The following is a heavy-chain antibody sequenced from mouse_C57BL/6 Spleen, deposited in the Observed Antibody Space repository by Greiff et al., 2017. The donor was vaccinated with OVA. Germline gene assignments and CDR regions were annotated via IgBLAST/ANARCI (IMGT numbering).Heavy chain of an antibody. CDR2: ISSGGSYT. Sequence: EVQRVESGGDLVKPGGSLKLSCAASGFTFSSYGMSWVRQTPDKRLEWVATISSGGSYTYYPDSVKGRFTISRDKAKNTLYLQMSSLKSEDTAMYYCASLYGSSSWFAYWGQGTLVTVSA. CDR3: ASLYGSSSWFAY. D-gene: IGHD1-1*01. J-gene: IGHJ3*01. CDR1: GFTFSSYG. V-gene: IGHV5-6*01.